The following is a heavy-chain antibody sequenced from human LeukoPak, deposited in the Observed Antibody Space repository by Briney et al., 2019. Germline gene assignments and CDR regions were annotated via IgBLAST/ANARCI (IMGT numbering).Heavy chain of an antibody. CDR2: IYDDGRN. V-gene: IGHV4-59*11. CDR1: GGSIIGLY. D-gene: IGHD1-1*01. J-gene: IGHJ4*02. CDR3: ARGIQHFQPFDY. Sequence: KPSDTLSLTCSVSGGSIIGLYWDWLRQPPGKGPEWIGFIYDDGRNNYTPSLKSRVAISLDTSRNQFSLKLRSVTAADTAVYYCARGIQHFQPFDYWGQGTLVTVSS.